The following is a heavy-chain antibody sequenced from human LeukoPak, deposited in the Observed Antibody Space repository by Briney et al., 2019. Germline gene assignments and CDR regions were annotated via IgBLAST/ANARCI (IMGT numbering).Heavy chain of an antibody. CDR1: GGSFSGYY. D-gene: IGHD3-10*01. CDR2: INHSGST. Sequence: SETLSLTCAVYGGSFSGYYWSWIRQPPGKGLEWIGEINHSGSTNYNPSLKSRVTISVDTSKNQCSLKLSSVTAADTAVYYCARGRRYYYGSGSPRGWFDPWGQGTLVTVSS. V-gene: IGHV4-34*01. J-gene: IGHJ5*02. CDR3: ARGRRYYYGSGSPRGWFDP.